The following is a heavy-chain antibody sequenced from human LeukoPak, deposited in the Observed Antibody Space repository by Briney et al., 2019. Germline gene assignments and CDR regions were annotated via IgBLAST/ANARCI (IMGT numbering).Heavy chain of an antibody. CDR3: ARVDRRGYCSGGSCSNWFDP. CDR2: ISAYNGNT. J-gene: IGHJ5*02. D-gene: IGHD2-15*01. Sequence: ASVKVSCKASGYTFTSYGISWVRQAPGQGLEWMGWISAYNGNTNYAQKLQGRVTMTTDTSTSTAYMELRSLRSDDTAVYYCARVDRRGYCSGGSCSNWFDPWGQGTLVTVSS. CDR1: GYTFTSYG. V-gene: IGHV1-18*01.